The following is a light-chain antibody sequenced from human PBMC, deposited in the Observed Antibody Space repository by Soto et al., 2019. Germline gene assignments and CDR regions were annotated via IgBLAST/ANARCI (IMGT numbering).Light chain of an antibody. CDR3: QQSYSIPVT. CDR1: QSVSNF. CDR2: DAS. V-gene: IGKV3-11*01. J-gene: IGKJ2*01. Sequence: DIVLTQSPATLSLSPGERATLSCRASQSVSNFLAWYQQRPGQAPRLLIYDASNRATGIPARFSGSGSGTDFTLTISSLQPEDSATYYCQQSYSIPVTFGQGTMVDI.